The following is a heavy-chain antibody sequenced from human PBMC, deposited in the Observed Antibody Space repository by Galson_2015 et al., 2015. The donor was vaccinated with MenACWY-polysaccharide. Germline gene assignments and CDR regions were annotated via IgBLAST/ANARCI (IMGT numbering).Heavy chain of an antibody. J-gene: IGHJ4*02. V-gene: IGHV3-7*01. CDR2: IKQDGSEK. D-gene: IGHD3-10*01. Sequence: SLRLSCAASGFTFSNFWMSWVRQAPGKELEWVASIKQDGSEKYLVDSVKGRFTISRDNAENSLFLQMNSLRAEDTAVYYCARELWVRGVFLDQWGQGTLVTVSS. CDR3: ARELWVRGVFLDQ. CDR1: GFTFSNFW.